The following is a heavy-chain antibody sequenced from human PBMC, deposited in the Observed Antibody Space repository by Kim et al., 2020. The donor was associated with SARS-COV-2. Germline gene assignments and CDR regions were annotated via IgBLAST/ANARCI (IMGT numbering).Heavy chain of an antibody. CDR1: GYTFTGYY. J-gene: IGHJ4*02. V-gene: IGHV1-2*02. CDR3: AREPSTSSSFGY. Sequence: ASVKVSCKASGYTFTGYYMHWVRQAPGQGLEWMGWINPNSGGTNYAQKFQGRVTMTRDTSISTAYMELSRLRSDDTAVYYCAREPSTSSSFGYWGQGTLVTVSS. D-gene: IGHD6-6*01. CDR2: INPNSGGT.